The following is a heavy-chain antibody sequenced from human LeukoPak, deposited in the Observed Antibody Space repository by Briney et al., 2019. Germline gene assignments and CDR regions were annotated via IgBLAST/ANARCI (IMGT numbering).Heavy chain of an antibody. J-gene: IGHJ4*02. CDR1: GFTFSSQA. CDR2: IGGSGSIT. Sequence: PGGSLRLSCAASGFTFSSQAMSWVRQAPGKGLEWVSVIGGSGSITYYRDSAKGRFTISRDNSKNTMYLQMNSLRAEDTAVYYCASAGSGWYDYWGQGTLVTVSS. CDR3: ASAGSGWYDY. V-gene: IGHV3-23*01. D-gene: IGHD6-19*01.